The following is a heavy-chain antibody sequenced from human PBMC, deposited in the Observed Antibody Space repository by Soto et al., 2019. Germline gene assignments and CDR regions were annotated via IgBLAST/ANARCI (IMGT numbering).Heavy chain of an antibody. D-gene: IGHD3-22*01. CDR2: IYHSGST. CDR1: GGSISSGGYS. Sequence: QLQLQESGSGLLKPSQTLSLTCAVSGGSISSGGYSWSWIRQPPGKGLEWIGYIYHSGSTYYNPSLKSRVTISVDRSKNQFSLKLSSVTAADTAVYYCARGGTTYDSSGYLVNLFDPWGQGTLVTVSS. V-gene: IGHV4-30-2*01. CDR3: ARGGTTYDSSGYLVNLFDP. J-gene: IGHJ5*02.